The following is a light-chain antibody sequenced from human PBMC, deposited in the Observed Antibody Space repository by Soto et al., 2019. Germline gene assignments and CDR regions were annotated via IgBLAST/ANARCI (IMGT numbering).Light chain of an antibody. V-gene: IGKV1-39*01. Sequence: IQMAQSPSSLSASVGDRVTITCRASQSISSYLNWYQQKPGKAPKLLIYAASSLQSGVPSRFSGSGSGTDFTFTISSLQPEDFATYYCQQSYSVPITFGQGTRLEIK. CDR3: QQSYSVPIT. CDR1: QSISSY. CDR2: AAS. J-gene: IGKJ5*01.